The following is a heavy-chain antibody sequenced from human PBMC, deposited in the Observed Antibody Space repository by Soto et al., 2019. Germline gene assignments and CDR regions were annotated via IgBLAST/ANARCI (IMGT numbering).Heavy chain of an antibody. V-gene: IGHV4-34*01. CDR2: INHSGST. CDR3: ASGTRMATISY. CDR1: GGSFSGYY. D-gene: IGHD5-12*01. J-gene: IGHJ4*02. Sequence: PSETLSLTCAVYGGSFSGYYWSWIRQPPGKGLEWIGEINHSGSTNYNPSLKSRVTISVDTSKNQFSLKLSSVTAADTAVYYCASGTRMATISYWGQGTLVTVS.